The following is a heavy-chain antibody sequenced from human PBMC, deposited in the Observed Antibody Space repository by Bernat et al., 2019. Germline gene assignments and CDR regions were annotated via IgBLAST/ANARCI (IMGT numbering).Heavy chain of an antibody. Sequence: QVQLVESGGGVVQPGGSLRLSCIASGFDFGNYGVHWVRQAPGKGLQWAAVIWYDGSNIHYTDSVKDRFTISRDNSKNTLFLQMNYLRADDTAVYYGGRGIRGPNYYYGLDVWGQGTTVTVTS. CDR3: GRGIRGPNYYYGLDV. J-gene: IGHJ6*02. CDR1: GFDFGNYG. D-gene: IGHD3-10*01. CDR2: IWYDGSNI. V-gene: IGHV3-33*01.